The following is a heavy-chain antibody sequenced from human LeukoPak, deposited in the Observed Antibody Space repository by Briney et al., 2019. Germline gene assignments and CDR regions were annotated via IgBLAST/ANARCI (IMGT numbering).Heavy chain of an antibody. CDR3: AKGYYDYVWGSYYLDY. D-gene: IGHD3-16*01. V-gene: IGHV3-23*01. J-gene: IGHJ4*02. CDR2: ISGSGGSK. CDR1: GFTFSSYA. Sequence: PGGSLRLSCAASGFTFSSYAMSWVPQAPGQGLEGVSAISGSGGSKYYADSVKGRFTISRDNSRDTLYLQMNSLRAEDTAVYYCAKGYYDYVWGSYYLDYWGQGTLVTVSS.